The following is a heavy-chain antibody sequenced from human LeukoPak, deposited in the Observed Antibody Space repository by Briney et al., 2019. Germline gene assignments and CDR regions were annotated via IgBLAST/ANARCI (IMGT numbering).Heavy chain of an antibody. D-gene: IGHD2-8*01. CDR2: ISSSGSNI. CDR3: ARETNGYYFDY. CDR1: GFTFSSCG. Sequence: PGGSLRLSCAVSGFTFSSCGVNWVRQAPGKGLEWVSYISSSGSNIYYADSVKGRFTISRDNAKNSLYLQMNNLRAEDTAVYYCARETNGYYFDYWGQGTLVTVSS. J-gene: IGHJ4*02. V-gene: IGHV3-48*03.